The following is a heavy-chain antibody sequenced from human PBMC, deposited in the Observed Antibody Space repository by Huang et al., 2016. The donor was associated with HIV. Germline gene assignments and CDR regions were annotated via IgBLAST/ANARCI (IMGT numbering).Heavy chain of an antibody. D-gene: IGHD3-10*01. V-gene: IGHV3-64*07. CDR3: ARGYGSGSPYFDL. CDR2: ITSNGGST. J-gene: IGHJ2*01. Sequence: EVQLVESGGGLVQPGGSLRLSCAASGFTFNTYAMNWVRQAPGKGLEYVSGITSNGGSTYHADSVKGRFTISRDNSKNTLFLKMGSLRAEDMAVYYCARGYGSGSPYFDLWGRGTLVTVSS. CDR1: GFTFNTYA.